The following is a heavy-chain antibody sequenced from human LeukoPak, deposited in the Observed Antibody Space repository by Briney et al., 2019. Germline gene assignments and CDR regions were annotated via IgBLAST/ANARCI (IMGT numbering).Heavy chain of an antibody. V-gene: IGHV3-23*01. CDR1: GFTFSSYA. CDR2: FSGSGGTP. J-gene: IGHJ4*02. CDR3: AKAPPLMQQLEDPGDY. D-gene: IGHD6-13*01. Sequence: QSGGSLRLSCAASGFTFSSYALSWVRQAPGKGRGWVGAFSGSGGTPDNADSVKGRFPISRHNPKDTLYLQMNSLRAEDMAGYSCAKAPPLMQQLEDPGDYWGQGTLVTVSS.